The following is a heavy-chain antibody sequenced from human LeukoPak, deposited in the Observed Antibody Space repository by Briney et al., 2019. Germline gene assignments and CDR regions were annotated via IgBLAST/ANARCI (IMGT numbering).Heavy chain of an antibody. V-gene: IGHV3-30*18. CDR1: GFTFSGYG. D-gene: IGHD3-10*01. CDR3: AKDAAKWFGDSYYYYYGMDV. CDR2: ISYDGSNK. J-gene: IGHJ6*04. Sequence: GGSLRLSCAASGFTFSGYGMHWVRQAPGKGLEWVAVISYDGSNKYYADSVKGRFTISRDNSKNTLYLQMNSLRAEDTAVYYCAKDAAKWFGDSYYYYYGMDVWGKGTTVTVPS.